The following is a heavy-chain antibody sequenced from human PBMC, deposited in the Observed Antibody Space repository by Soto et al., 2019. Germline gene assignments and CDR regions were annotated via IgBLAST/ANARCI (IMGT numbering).Heavy chain of an antibody. CDR2: MYYSGST. Sequence: VQLQESGPGLVKPSQTLSLTCTVSGGSISSGDYYWTWIRQPPGKGLEWIGFMYYSGSTYYNPSLRSRVTISVDRSKNQFSLKLSSMTAADTAVYYCARAGDYGDCRIFDDWGQGTLVTVSS. CDR1: GGSISSGDYY. J-gene: IGHJ4*02. V-gene: IGHV4-30-4*01. D-gene: IGHD4-17*01. CDR3: ARAGDYGDCRIFDD.